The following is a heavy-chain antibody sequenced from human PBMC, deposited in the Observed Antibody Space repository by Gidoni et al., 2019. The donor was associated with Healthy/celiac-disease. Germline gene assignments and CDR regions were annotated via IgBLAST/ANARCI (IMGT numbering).Heavy chain of an antibody. J-gene: IGHJ3*02. CDR3: ACEYRYSGSYYVSGAFDI. D-gene: IGHD1-26*01. V-gene: IGHV1-18*01. Sequence: QVQLVQSGAEVKKPGASVKVSCKASGYTFTSYGISWVRQAPGQGLEWMGWISAYNGNTNYAQKLQGRVTMTTDTSTSTAYMELRSLRSDDTAVYYCACEYRYSGSYYVSGAFDIWGQGTMVTVSS. CDR2: ISAYNGNT. CDR1: GYTFTSYG.